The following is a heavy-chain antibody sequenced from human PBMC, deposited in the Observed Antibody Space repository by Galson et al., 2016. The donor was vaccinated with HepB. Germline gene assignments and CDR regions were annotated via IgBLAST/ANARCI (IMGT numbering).Heavy chain of an antibody. D-gene: IGHD3-10*01. CDR2: ISSSGSTI. Sequence: SLRLSCAASGFTFSDFYMTWIRQAPGKGLEWVSSISSSGSTIYHADSVKGRFTISRDNAKNSLYLQMSSLRAEDTAVYYCARDPYYYGWGSYPGNHYGMDSWGQGTMVTVSS. V-gene: IGHV3-11*01. CDR1: GFTFSDFY. J-gene: IGHJ6*02. CDR3: ARDPYYYGWGSYPGNHYGMDS.